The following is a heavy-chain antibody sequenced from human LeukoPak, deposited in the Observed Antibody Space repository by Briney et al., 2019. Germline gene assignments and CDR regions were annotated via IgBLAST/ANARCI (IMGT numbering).Heavy chain of an antibody. D-gene: IGHD5-18*01. CDR3: ATSDTAMGRTFDY. V-gene: IGHV1-24*01. CDR1: GYTLTELS. Sequence: ASAKVSCKVSGYTLTELSMHWVRQAPGKGLEWMGGFDPEDGETIYAQKFQGRVTMTEDTSTDTAYMELSSLRSEDTAVYYCATSDTAMGRTFDYWGQGTLVTVSS. J-gene: IGHJ4*02. CDR2: FDPEDGET.